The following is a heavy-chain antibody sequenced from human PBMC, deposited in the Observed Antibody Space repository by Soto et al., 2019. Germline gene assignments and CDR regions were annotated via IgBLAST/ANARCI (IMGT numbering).Heavy chain of an antibody. V-gene: IGHV4-34*01. CDR2: IGHSGGT. D-gene: IGHD3-16*01. J-gene: IGHJ4*02. CDR3: ARHGGYYFDY. CDR1: GGSFSGYY. Sequence: SQTLSLTCAVYGGSFSGYYWSWIRQPPGKGLEWIGEIGHSGGTVYNPSLESRVTISGDSSNNQFSLKLNSVTAADTAVYYCARHGGYYFDYWGQGAPVTVSS.